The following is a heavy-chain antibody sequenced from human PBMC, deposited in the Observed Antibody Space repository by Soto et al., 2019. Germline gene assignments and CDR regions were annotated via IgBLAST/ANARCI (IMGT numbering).Heavy chain of an antibody. Sequence: PGESLKISCKGSGYSFSNYWIGWVRQMPGKGLEWMGIIYPGDSDTRYSPSFQGQVTISADKSISTAYLQWSSLKASDTAMYYCARQYYYGSGSYYPSLMDVWGQGTTVTVSS. D-gene: IGHD3-10*01. J-gene: IGHJ6*02. V-gene: IGHV5-51*01. CDR1: GYSFSNYW. CDR2: IYPGDSDT. CDR3: ARQYYYGSGSYYPSLMDV.